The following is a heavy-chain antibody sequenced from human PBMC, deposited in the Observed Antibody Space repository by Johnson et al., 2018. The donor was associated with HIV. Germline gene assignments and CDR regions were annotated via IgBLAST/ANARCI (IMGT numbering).Heavy chain of an antibody. D-gene: IGHD2-15*01. CDR2: ISYDGSNK. CDR1: GFTFSSYA. V-gene: IGHV3-30*04. CDR3: AKDFGRYGSGGSCYSMSP. Sequence: QVQLVESGGGVVQPGRSLRLSCAASGFTFSSYAMHWVRQAPGKGLEWVAVISYDGSNKYYADSVKGRFTISRDNSKNTLYLQMHSLRIEDTAVYYCAKDFGRYGSGGSCYSMSPWGQGTMVTVSS. J-gene: IGHJ3*01.